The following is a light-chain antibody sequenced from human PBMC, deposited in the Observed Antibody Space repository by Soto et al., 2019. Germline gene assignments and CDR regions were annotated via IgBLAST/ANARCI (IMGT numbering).Light chain of an antibody. J-gene: IGLJ2*01. CDR3: SSYTSSSALGHVV. Sequence: QSALTQPASVSGSPGQSITISCTGTSSDVGGYNYVSWHQQHQGKAPKLMIYNVSNRPSGVSNRFFGSKSGNTASLTISGLQAEDEADYYCSSYTSSSALGHVVFGGGTKVTVL. V-gene: IGLV2-14*03. CDR1: SSDVGGYNY. CDR2: NVS.